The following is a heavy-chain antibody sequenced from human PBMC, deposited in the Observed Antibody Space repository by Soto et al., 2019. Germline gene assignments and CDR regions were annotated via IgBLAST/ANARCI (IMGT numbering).Heavy chain of an antibody. CDR1: EFTFRSYA. V-gene: IGHV3-23*01. J-gene: IGHJ4*02. CDR3: AKAQPLYDFWSGYAASVDY. D-gene: IGHD3-3*01. CDR2: ISGSGSST. Sequence: EVQLLESGGGLVQPGGSLRLSCAASEFTFRSYAMTWVRQAPGKGLEWVSAISGSGSSTYYADSVKGRFTISRDNSKNTLYLKMNSLRADDTAVYYCAKAQPLYDFWSGYAASVDYWGQGTLVTVSS.